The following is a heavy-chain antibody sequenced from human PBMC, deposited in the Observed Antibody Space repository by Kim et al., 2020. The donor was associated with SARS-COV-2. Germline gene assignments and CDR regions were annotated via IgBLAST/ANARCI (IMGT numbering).Heavy chain of an antibody. D-gene: IGHD1-1*01. CDR1: GNSIRSLF. V-gene: IGHV4-59*11. CDR3: ARGLSNNWDDAFDV. CDR2: IYYGGST. J-gene: IGHJ3*01. Sequence: SETLSLTCNVSGNSIRSLFWNWIRQPPGKGLGWIGLIYYGGSTDYNPSLKSRVAISMDTSKNQFSLKLSSVSAADTAVYYCARGLSNNWDDAFDVWGQGTTVTVSS.